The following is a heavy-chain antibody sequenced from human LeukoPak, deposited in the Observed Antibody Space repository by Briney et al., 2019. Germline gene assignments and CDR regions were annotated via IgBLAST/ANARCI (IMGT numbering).Heavy chain of an antibody. CDR2: ISGSGGST. V-gene: IGHV3-23*01. Sequence: GGSRRLSCAASGFTFSSYWMQWVRQAPGKGLEWVSAISGSGGSTYYADSVKGRFTISRDNSKNTLYLQMNSLRAEDTAVYYCAKRLEAAAGTIAEYFQHWGQGTLVTVSS. J-gene: IGHJ1*01. D-gene: IGHD6-13*01. CDR3: AKRLEAAAGTIAEYFQH. CDR1: GFTFSSYW.